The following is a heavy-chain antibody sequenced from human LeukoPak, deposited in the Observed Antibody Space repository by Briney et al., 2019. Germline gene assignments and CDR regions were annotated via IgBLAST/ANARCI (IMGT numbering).Heavy chain of an antibody. J-gene: IGHJ4*02. CDR3: AKDSSSQMYYFDY. Sequence: GGSLRLSCAASGFTFDDYAMHWVRQAPGKGLEWVSGISWNSGSIGYADPVKGRFTISRDNAKNSLYLQMNSLRAEDTALYYCAKDSSSQMYYFDYWGQGTLVTVSS. CDR1: GFTFDDYA. CDR2: ISWNSGSI. V-gene: IGHV3-9*01. D-gene: IGHD6-13*01.